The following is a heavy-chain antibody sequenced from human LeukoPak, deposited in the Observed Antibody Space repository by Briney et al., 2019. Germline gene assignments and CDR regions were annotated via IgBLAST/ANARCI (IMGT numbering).Heavy chain of an antibody. CDR3: ARHHGGGVTTFDY. J-gene: IGHJ4*02. V-gene: IGHV3-21*01. D-gene: IGHD4-17*01. CDR2: ISSNSSYI. CDR1: GVTFSSYS. Sequence: GGSLRLSCAASGVTFSSYSMNWVRQAPGKGLEWVSSISSNSSYIYYADSVKGRFTISRDNAKNSLYLQMNSLRAEDTAVYYCARHHGGGVTTFDYWGQGTLVTVSS.